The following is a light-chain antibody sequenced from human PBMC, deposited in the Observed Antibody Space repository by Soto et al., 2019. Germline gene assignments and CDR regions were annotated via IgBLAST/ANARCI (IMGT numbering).Light chain of an antibody. J-gene: IGKJ1*01. CDR2: GTS. CDR1: QSVSISY. V-gene: IGKV3-20*01. Sequence: LTQSPHTLSLSPGERATLSCRSCQSVSISYLAWYQQNPVQAARLLIYGTSSRATGIPDRFSGSGSGTDFTLTIIRLEPEDSALYYCQQYGSAPRTFVQGTKVDIK. CDR3: QQYGSAPRT.